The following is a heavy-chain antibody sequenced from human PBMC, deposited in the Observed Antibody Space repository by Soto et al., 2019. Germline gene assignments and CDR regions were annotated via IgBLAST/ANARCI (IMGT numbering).Heavy chain of an antibody. D-gene: IGHD6-19*01. CDR1: GGTFNSYA. V-gene: IGHV1-69*01. CDR3: ARDRSGWYPGVPPATTNGRDV. J-gene: IGHJ6*02. CDR2: IIPIFGTA. Sequence: QVQLVQSGAGVKKPGSSVKVSCKASGGTFNSYAISWVRQAPGQGLEWMGGIIPIFGTANYAQKFQGRVTINADESTSTAYMELSSLRSEDTAVYYCARDRSGWYPGVPPATTNGRDVWGQGTTVTVSS.